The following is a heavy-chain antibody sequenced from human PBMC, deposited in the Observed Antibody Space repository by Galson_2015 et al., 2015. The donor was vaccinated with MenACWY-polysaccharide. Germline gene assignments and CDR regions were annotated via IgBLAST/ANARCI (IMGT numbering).Heavy chain of an antibody. D-gene: IGHD6-6*01. CDR3: AKDIGSSIAACGGSGADY. Sequence: SLRLSCAASGFTFDDYAMHWVRHAPGKGLEWVSGISWNSGSIGYADSVKGRFTISRDNAKNSLYLQMNSLRAEDTALYYCAKDIGSSIAACGGSGADYWGQGTLVTVSS. V-gene: IGHV3-9*01. CDR2: ISWNSGSI. J-gene: IGHJ4*02. CDR1: GFTFDDYA.